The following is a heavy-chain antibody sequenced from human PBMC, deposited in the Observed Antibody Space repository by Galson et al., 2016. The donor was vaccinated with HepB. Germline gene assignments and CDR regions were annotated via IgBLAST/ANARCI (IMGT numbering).Heavy chain of an antibody. V-gene: IGHV4-39*01. D-gene: IGHD2/OR15-2a*01. CDR3: ARHPISNMFDF. Sequence: SETLSLTCVVSGAPINSSNSYWGWIRQPPGKGLEWIGSIYYSGSTYYNPSLKSRVIISVDTSKNQFSLRLSFVTASDTAPYYCARHPISNMFDFWGQGALVTVSS. CDR2: IYYSGST. CDR1: GAPINSSNSY. J-gene: IGHJ4*02.